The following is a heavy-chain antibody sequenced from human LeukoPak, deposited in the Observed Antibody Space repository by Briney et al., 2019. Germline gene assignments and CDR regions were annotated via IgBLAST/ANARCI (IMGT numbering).Heavy chain of an antibody. Sequence: GASVKVSCKASGYTFTSYGISWVRQAPGQGLEWMGWISAYNGHTNYAQKLQGRVTMTTDTSTSTAYMELRSLRSDGTAVYYCARASWDIVVVPAAIPIGGENAFDIWGQGTMVTVSS. CDR3: ARASWDIVVVPAAIPIGGENAFDI. CDR1: GYTFTSYG. J-gene: IGHJ3*02. CDR2: ISAYNGHT. V-gene: IGHV1-18*01. D-gene: IGHD2-2*02.